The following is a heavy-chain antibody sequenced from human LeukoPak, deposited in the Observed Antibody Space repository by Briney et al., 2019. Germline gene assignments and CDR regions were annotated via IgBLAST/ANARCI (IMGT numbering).Heavy chain of an antibody. CDR2: INHSGST. Sequence: SETLSLTCAVYGRSFSGYYWSWIRQPPGKGQEWIGEINHSGSTNYNPSLKSRVTISVDTSKNQFSLKLSSVTAADTAVYYCARSKYGSGSYYFNWFDPWGQGTLVTVSS. V-gene: IGHV4-34*01. D-gene: IGHD3-10*01. CDR1: GRSFSGYY. J-gene: IGHJ5*02. CDR3: ARSKYGSGSYYFNWFDP.